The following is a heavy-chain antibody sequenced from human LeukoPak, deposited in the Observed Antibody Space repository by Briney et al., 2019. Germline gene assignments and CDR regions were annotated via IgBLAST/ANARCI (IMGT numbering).Heavy chain of an antibody. CDR1: GGSFSGYY. CDR2: INHSGST. CDR3: ARARGYSYGDFDY. Sequence: SETLSLTCAVYGGSFSGYYWSWTRQPPGKGLEWIGEINHSGSTNYNPPLKSRVTISVDTSKNQFSLKLSSVTAADTAVYYCARARGYSYGDFDYWGQGTLVTVSS. J-gene: IGHJ4*02. D-gene: IGHD5-18*01. V-gene: IGHV4-34*01.